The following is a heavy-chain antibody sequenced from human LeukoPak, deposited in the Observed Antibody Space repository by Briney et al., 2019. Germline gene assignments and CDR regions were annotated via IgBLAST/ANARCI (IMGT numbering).Heavy chain of an antibody. CDR1: GFSFTSYG. CDR2: IRFDGSNK. J-gene: IGHJ4*02. V-gene: IGHV3-30*02. D-gene: IGHD5-12*01. CDR3: AKANSAYDYDYFDY. Sequence: GGSLRLSCAASGFSFTSYGMHWVRQAPGKGLEWVGFIRFDGSNKCYADSMKGRFTISRDNSRNTVYLQMNSLRAEDTAVYYCAKANSAYDYDYFDYWGQGTLVTVSS.